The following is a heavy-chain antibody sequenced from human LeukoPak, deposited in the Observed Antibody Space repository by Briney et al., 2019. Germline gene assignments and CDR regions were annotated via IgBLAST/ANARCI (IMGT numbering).Heavy chain of an antibody. CDR1: GGSTSSYY. CDR3: ARGLGWGVTILDY. Sequence: KPSETLSLTCTVSGGSTSSYYWSWLRQPPGKGLEWIGYRYFSGTTSYNPSLKSRVTISVDTSKNQFSLKLNSVTAADTAVYYCARGLGWGVTILDYWGQGTLVTVSS. D-gene: IGHD3-10*01. CDR2: RYFSGTT. J-gene: IGHJ4*02. V-gene: IGHV4-59*01.